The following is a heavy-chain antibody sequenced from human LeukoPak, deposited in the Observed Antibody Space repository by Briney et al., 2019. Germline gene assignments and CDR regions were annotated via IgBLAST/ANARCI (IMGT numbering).Heavy chain of an antibody. CDR2: IKQDGSEK. CDR1: GFTFNNYW. J-gene: IGHJ6*03. CDR3: ASNTGYDSSGYYPYYYYYYMDV. Sequence: GGSLRLSCAASGFTFNNYWMSWVRQAPGKGLEWVANIKQDGSEKYYVDSVKGRFTISRDNAKNSLYLQMNSLRAEDTAVYYCASNTGYDSSGYYPYYYYYYMDVWGKGTTVTISS. D-gene: IGHD3-22*01. V-gene: IGHV3-7*01.